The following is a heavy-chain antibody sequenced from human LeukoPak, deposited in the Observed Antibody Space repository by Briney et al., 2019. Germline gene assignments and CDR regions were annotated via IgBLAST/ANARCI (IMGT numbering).Heavy chain of an antibody. Sequence: ASVKVSCKASGYTFTSYDINWVRQATGQGLEWMGWMNPNSGNTGYAQKFQGRVTMTRNTSISTAYMKLSSLRSEDTAVYYCARGDSSSWYRLYYYYGMDVWGQGTTVTVSS. V-gene: IGHV1-8*01. CDR3: ARGDSSSWYRLYYYYGMDV. D-gene: IGHD6-13*01. CDR2: MNPNSGNT. CDR1: GYTFTSYD. J-gene: IGHJ6*02.